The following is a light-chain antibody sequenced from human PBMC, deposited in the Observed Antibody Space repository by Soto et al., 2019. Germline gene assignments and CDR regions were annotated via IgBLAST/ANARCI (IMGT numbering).Light chain of an antibody. CDR1: QTISSGS. J-gene: IGKJ5*01. V-gene: IGKV3-11*01. CDR3: QQRNVWPPVT. CDR2: GAF. Sequence: EVVLTQSPGTLSLSPGEGATLSCRASQTISSGSLAWYQQKPGQAPRLLIYGAFNRATGIPARFSGSGSGTDFTLTISSLEPEDSAVYYCQQRNVWPPVTFGQGTRLEIK.